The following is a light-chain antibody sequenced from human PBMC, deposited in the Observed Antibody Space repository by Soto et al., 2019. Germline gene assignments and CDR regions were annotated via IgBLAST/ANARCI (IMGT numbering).Light chain of an antibody. J-gene: IGKJ1*01. Sequence: DIQMTQSPSTLSVSVGERATLSCRASQSVSNWLAWYQQKPGTAPKLLIYPASTLESGGPSRFSGSGSGTEFTLTISSLQPDDFATYYCQQYNSYSFGQGTKVDIK. CDR1: QSVSNW. CDR2: PAS. CDR3: QQYNSYS. V-gene: IGKV1-5*01.